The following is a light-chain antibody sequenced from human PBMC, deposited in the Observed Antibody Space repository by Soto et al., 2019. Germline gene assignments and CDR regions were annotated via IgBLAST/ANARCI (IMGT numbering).Light chain of an antibody. CDR1: SSNIGSNT. CDR3: AAWEDSLNGVV. Sequence: QSALTQPPSASGTPGQRVTISCSGSSSNIGSNTVIWYQQFPGMAPKLLMYSNNQRPSGVPDRFSGSKSGTSASLTISGLQSEDEADYYCAAWEDSLNGVVIGGGTKLTVL. V-gene: IGLV1-44*01. CDR2: SNN. J-gene: IGLJ3*02.